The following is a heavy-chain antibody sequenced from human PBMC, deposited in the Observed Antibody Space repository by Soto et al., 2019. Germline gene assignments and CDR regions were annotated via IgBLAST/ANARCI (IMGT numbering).Heavy chain of an antibody. CDR3: ARHGIAAAGKIPADFDY. D-gene: IGHD6-13*01. J-gene: IGHJ4*02. CDR1: GGSISSYY. V-gene: IGHV4-59*08. CDR2: IYYSGST. Sequence: SETLSLTCTVSGGSISSYYWIWIRQPPGKGLEWIGYIYYSGSTNYNPSLKSRVTISVDTSKNQFSLKLSSVTAADTAVYYCARHGIAAAGKIPADFDYWGQGTLVTVSS.